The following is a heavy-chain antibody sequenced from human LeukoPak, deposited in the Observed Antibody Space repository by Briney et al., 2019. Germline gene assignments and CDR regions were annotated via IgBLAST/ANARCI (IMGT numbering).Heavy chain of an antibody. Sequence: GASVKVSCKASGYTFTSYGISWVRQAPGQGLEWMGWISAYNGNTNYAQKLQGRVTMTTDTSTSTAYMELRSLRSDDTAVYYCARDCSSTSCYDHYYGMDVWGQGTTVTVSS. V-gene: IGHV1-18*01. CDR2: ISAYNGNT. J-gene: IGHJ6*02. D-gene: IGHD2-2*01. CDR3: ARDCSSTSCYDHYYGMDV. CDR1: GYTFTSYG.